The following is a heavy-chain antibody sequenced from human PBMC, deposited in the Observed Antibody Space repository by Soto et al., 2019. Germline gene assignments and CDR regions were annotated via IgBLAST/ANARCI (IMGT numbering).Heavy chain of an antibody. CDR3: ARAEAVTIGFTIHYFFDF. V-gene: IGHV3-64*07. J-gene: IGHJ4*02. CDR1: GFTFSHYT. CDR2: ISSDGGTT. D-gene: IGHD4-17*01. Sequence: DVQLVESGGGLVQPGGSLKLSCAVSGFTFSHYTMHWFCQAPGRRLEYVSAISSDGGTTYYADSVRGRFTISRDNSKNTLYLQMGSLRSEDTGLYHCARAEAVTIGFTIHYFFDFWGRGTLVTVSS.